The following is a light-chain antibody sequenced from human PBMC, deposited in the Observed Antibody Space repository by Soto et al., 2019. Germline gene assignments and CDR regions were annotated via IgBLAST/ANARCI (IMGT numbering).Light chain of an antibody. V-gene: IGKV3-20*01. CDR2: GAS. Sequence: EMVFTQSPGNLSLSPGERATLSCRASQSVSNNYLAWYQQKPGQAPRLLIYGASNRATGIPDRFSGSGSGTDFTLTISRLEPEDFAVYYCQQYGSSGTFGQGTKVDIK. J-gene: IGKJ1*01. CDR1: QSVSNNY. CDR3: QQYGSSGT.